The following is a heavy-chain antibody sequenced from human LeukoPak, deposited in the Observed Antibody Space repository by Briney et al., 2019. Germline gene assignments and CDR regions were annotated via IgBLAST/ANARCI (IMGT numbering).Heavy chain of an antibody. V-gene: IGHV3-11*04. CDR3: ARRTFGVFKAYYYYYMDV. J-gene: IGHJ6*03. Sequence: GGSLRLSCAASGFTFSDYYMSWIRQAPGKGLEWVSYISSSGSTIYYADSVKGRFTISRDNAKNSLYLQMNSLRAEDTAVYYCARRTFGVFKAYYYYYMDVWGKGPTVTASS. D-gene: IGHD3-3*01. CDR1: GFTFSDYY. CDR2: ISSSGSTI.